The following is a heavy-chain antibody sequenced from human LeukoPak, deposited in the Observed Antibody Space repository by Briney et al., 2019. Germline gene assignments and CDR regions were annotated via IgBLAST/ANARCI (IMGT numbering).Heavy chain of an antibody. CDR3: ARRGGSYSHSDF. D-gene: IGHD1-26*01. CDR1: GYTFSSYG. Sequence: GASVNVSCKASGYTFSSYGIIWVRQAPGQGLEWMGWVSAFNGNTDYAPKLQGRVTMTTDTSTTTAYMELRSLTSDDTAVYYCARRGGSYSHSDFWGQGTLVTVSS. V-gene: IGHV1-18*01. J-gene: IGHJ4*02. CDR2: VSAFNGNT.